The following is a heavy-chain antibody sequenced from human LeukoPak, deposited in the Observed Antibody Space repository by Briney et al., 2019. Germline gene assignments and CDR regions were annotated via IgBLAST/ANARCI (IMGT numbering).Heavy chain of an antibody. CDR3: ARDRLYCSSGSCYVNWFAP. Sequence: ASVKVSCKASGYTFTGYYMHWVRQAPGQGLEWMGWINPNSGGTNFAQKFQGRVTMTRDTSISTAYMELNRLRSDGTAVYYCARDRLYCSSGSCYVNWFAPWGQGTLVTVSS. J-gene: IGHJ5*02. V-gene: IGHV1-2*02. CDR1: GYTFTGYY. D-gene: IGHD2-2*01. CDR2: INPNSGGT.